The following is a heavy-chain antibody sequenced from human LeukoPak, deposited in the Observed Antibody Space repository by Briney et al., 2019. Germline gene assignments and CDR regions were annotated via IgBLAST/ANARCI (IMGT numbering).Heavy chain of an antibody. J-gene: IGHJ5*02. CDR2: INAGNGNT. CDR1: GYTFTSYA. D-gene: IGHD3-10*01. V-gene: IGHV1-3*01. Sequence: ASVKVSCKASGYTFTSYAMHWVRQAPGQRLEWMGWINAGNGNTKYSQKFQGRVTITRDTSASTAYMELSSLRSEDTAVYYCARKGEHYYDSGSLWPAWFDLWGQGTLVTVSS. CDR3: ARKGEHYYDSGSLWPAWFDL.